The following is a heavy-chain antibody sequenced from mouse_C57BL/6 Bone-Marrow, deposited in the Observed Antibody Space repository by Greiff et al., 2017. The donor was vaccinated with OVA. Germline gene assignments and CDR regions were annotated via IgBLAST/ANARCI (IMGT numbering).Heavy chain of an antibody. Sequence: VQLQQSGAELARPGASVKLSCKASGYTFTSYGISWVKQSTGQGLEWIGEIYPRSGNTYYNEKFKGKATLTADKSSSTAYMELRSLTSEDSAVYFCARPFYDSSSHWYFDVWGTGTTVTVSS. V-gene: IGHV1-81*01. CDR1: GYTFTSYG. D-gene: IGHD1-1*01. CDR3: ARPFYDSSSHWYFDV. CDR2: IYPRSGNT. J-gene: IGHJ1*03.